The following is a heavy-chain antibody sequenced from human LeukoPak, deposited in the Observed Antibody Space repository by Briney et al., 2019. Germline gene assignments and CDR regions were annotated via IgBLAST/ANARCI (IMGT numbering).Heavy chain of an antibody. CDR2: ISSSGSTI. CDR3: ARDPPGGQYCSSTSCFFDY. D-gene: IGHD2-2*01. CDR1: GFTFSDYY. J-gene: IGHJ4*02. V-gene: IGHV3-11*01. Sequence: GGSLRLSCAASGFTFSDYYMSWIRQAPGKGLEWVSYISSSGSTIYYADFVKGRFTISRDNAKNSLYLQMNSLRAEDTAVYYCARDPPGGQYCSSTSCFFDYWGQGTLVTVSS.